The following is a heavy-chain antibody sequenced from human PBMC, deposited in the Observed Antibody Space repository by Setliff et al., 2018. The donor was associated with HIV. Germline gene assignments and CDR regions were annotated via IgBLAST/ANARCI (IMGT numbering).Heavy chain of an antibody. Sequence: SETLSLTCTVSGGSISSHFWSWIRQPPGKGLEWIGTVSYRGSTNYNPSLKSRVTISVDTSENQFSLKLSSVTAADTAVYYCARRLGATVFYYFDYWGQGTLVTVSS. CDR1: GGSISSHF. J-gene: IGHJ4*02. CDR2: VSYRGST. V-gene: IGHV4-59*11. D-gene: IGHD3-16*01. CDR3: ARRLGATVFYYFDY.